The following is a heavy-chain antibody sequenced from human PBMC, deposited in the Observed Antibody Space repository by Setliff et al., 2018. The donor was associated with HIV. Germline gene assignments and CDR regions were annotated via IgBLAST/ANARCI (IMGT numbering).Heavy chain of an antibody. CDR1: GFTFSSYA. Sequence: QPGGSLRLSCAASGFTFSSYAMSWVRQAPGKGLEWVSAISGSGGSTYYADSVKGRFTISRDNSKNTLYLQMNSLRAEDTAVYYCARSVIGYYYYGMDVWGQGTLVTVSS. J-gene: IGHJ6*02. D-gene: IGHD3-10*01. V-gene: IGHV3-23*01. CDR3: ARSVIGYYYYGMDV. CDR2: ISGSGGST.